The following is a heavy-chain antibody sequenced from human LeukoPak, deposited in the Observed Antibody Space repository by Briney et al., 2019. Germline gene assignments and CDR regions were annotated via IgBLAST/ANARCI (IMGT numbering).Heavy chain of an antibody. CDR3: ARGVYCGGDCYYWNM. CDR1: GFTFSDHY. V-gene: IGHV3-72*01. J-gene: IGHJ4*02. D-gene: IGHD2-21*02. Sequence: GGSLRLSCAASGFTFSDHYMDWVRQAPGKGLEWVGRTRNKANSYTTEYAASVKGRFTISRDDSKNSLYLQMNSLKTEDTAVNYCARGVYCGGDCYYWNMWGQGTLVTVSS. CDR2: TRNKANSYTT.